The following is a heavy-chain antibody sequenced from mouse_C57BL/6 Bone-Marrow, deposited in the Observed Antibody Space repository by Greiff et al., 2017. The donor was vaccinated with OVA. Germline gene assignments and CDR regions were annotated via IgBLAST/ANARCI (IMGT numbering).Heavy chain of an antibody. CDR3: ARYGTTVVARRYFDV. CDR1: GYSITSDY. D-gene: IGHD1-1*01. J-gene: IGHJ1*03. V-gene: IGHV3-8*01. Sequence: DVKLVESGPGLAKPSQTLSLTCSVTGYSITSDYWNWIRKFPGNKLEYMGYISYSGSTYYNPSLKSRISITRDTSKNQYYLQLNSVTTEDTATYYCARYGTTVVARRYFDVWGTGTTVTVSS. CDR2: ISYSGST.